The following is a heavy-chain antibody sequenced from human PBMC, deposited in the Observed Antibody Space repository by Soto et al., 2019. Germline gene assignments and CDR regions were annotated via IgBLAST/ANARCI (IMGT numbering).Heavy chain of an antibody. D-gene: IGHD3-10*01. CDR3: ARSLWFGELH. J-gene: IGHJ4*02. CDR1: GFSLSTTGVG. CDR2: IYWDNDK. Sequence: QITLKESGPTLVKPTQTLTLTCSFSGFSLSTTGVGVGWIRQSPGKALEWLAIIYWDNDKRYSPSLKSRVTITKDPSKNLVVLTVTNMDPVDTGTYYCARSLWFGELHWGQGALVTVSS. V-gene: IGHV2-5*02.